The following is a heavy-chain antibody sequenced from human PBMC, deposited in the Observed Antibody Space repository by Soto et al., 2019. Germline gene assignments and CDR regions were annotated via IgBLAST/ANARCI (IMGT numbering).Heavy chain of an antibody. D-gene: IGHD2-2*01. Sequence: PGGSLRHCCAASGFTFSSYAMHWVRQAPGKGLEWVAVISYDGSNKYYADSVKGRFTISRDNSKNTLYLQMNSLRAEDTAVYYCARTPIVVVPAASDVWGQGTTVTVSS. CDR3: ARTPIVVVPAASDV. CDR2: ISYDGSNK. J-gene: IGHJ6*02. V-gene: IGHV3-30-3*01. CDR1: GFTFSSYA.